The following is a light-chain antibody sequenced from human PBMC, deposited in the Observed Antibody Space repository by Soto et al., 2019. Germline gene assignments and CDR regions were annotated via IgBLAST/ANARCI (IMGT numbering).Light chain of an antibody. Sequence: DIQMTQSPSTLSASVGDRVTITCRASENIGAWLAWYQQKPGKAPKLLIYKASSLESGVPSRFSGSGSGTEFTLTISSLQPDDFATYYCQQYNSYSTVGQGTKVDIK. CDR1: ENIGAW. V-gene: IGKV1-5*03. CDR3: QQYNSYST. CDR2: KAS. J-gene: IGKJ1*01.